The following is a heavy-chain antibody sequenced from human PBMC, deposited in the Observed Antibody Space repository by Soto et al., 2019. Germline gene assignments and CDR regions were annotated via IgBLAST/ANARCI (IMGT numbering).Heavy chain of an antibody. CDR1: GFTFSSYA. D-gene: IGHD3-10*01. J-gene: IGHJ4*02. Sequence: GGSLRLSCAASGFTFSSYAMSWVRQAPGKGLEWVSAISGSGGSTYYADSVKGRFTISRDNSKNTLYLQMNSLRAEDTAVYYCAKVPRTYYYGSGSGIFDYWGQGTLVTVSS. CDR2: ISGSGGST. V-gene: IGHV3-23*01. CDR3: AKVPRTYYYGSGSGIFDY.